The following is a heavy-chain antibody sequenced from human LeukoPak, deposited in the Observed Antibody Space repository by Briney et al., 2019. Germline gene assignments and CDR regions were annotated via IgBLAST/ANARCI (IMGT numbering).Heavy chain of an antibody. CDR2: ISHSGST. V-gene: IGHV4-38-2*01. J-gene: IGHJ5*02. D-gene: IGHD2-2*01. CDR3: ARQTDIVVVPAAHPYNWFDP. CDR1: GYSISSGYY. Sequence: SETLSLTCAVSGYSISSGYYWGWIRQPPGKGLGWIGSISHSGSTYYNPSLKSRITISVDTSKNQFSLKLRSVTAADTAVYYCARQTDIVVVPAAHPYNWFDPWGQGTLVTVSS.